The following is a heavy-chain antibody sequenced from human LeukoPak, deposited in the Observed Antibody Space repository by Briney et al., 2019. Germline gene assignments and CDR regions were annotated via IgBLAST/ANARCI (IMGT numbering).Heavy chain of an antibody. CDR3: ARIKRWLQTFDY. CDR2: INHSGST. J-gene: IGHJ4*02. D-gene: IGHD5-24*01. V-gene: IGHV4-34*01. CDR1: GGSFSGYY. Sequence: SETLSLTCAVYGGSFSGYYWSWIRQPPGKGLEWIGEINHSGSTNYNPSLKSRVTISVDTSKNQFSLKLSSVTAADTAVYYCARIKRWLQTFDYWGQGTLVTVSS.